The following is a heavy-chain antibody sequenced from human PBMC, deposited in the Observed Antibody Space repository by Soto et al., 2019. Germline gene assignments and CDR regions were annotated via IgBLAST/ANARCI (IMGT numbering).Heavy chain of an antibody. J-gene: IGHJ3*01. CDR3: SRAGRGYGAFDF. D-gene: IGHD5-18*01. V-gene: IGHV3-15*01. Sequence: GGSLRLSCAASGFTFSNAWMSWVRQAPGEGLVWGDRIKSKTDGGSTNYAAPVKGSFTITRDDSKNTLYLQMNSLKTDGTAVYYCSRAGRGYGAFDFWGQGTMVTVSS. CDR2: IKSKTDGGST. CDR1: GFTFSNAW.